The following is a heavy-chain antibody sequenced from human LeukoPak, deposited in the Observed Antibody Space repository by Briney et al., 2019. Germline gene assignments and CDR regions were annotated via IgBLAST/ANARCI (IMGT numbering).Heavy chain of an antibody. CDR1: GGTFSSYA. CDR2: IIPIFGTA. Sequence: SVKVSCKASGGTFSSYAISWVRQAPGQGLEWMGGIIPIFGTANYAQKFQGRVTITADKSTSTAYMELSSLRSEDTAVYYCARDPINSSSWPPLINWGQGTLVTVSS. V-gene: IGHV1-69*06. J-gene: IGHJ4*02. CDR3: ARDPINSSSWPPLIN. D-gene: IGHD6-13*01.